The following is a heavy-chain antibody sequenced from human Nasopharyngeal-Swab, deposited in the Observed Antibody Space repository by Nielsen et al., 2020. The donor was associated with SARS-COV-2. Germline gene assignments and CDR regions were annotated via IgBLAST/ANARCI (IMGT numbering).Heavy chain of an antibody. V-gene: IGHV1-18*04. CDR3: ARGGPYYDFWSSYSPKAQNYSYYMDV. CDR1: GYTFTSYG. J-gene: IGHJ6*03. Sequence: ASVKVSCKASGYTFTSYGISWVRQAPGQGLEWMGWISAYNGNTNYAQKLQGRVTMTTDTSTSTAYMELRSLRSDDTAVYYCARGGPYYDFWSSYSPKAQNYSYYMDVWGKGTTVTVSS. D-gene: IGHD3-3*01. CDR2: ISAYNGNT.